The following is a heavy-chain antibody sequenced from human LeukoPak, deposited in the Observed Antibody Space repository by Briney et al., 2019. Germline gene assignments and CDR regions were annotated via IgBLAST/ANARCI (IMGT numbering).Heavy chain of an antibody. D-gene: IGHD3-22*01. Sequence: SETLSLTCAVSGGSISSSDWWSWVRQPPGKGLEWIGEIYHSGSTNYNPSPKSRVTISVDKSKNQFSLKLSSVTAADTAVYYCARDYHDSSLDYWGQGTLVTVSS. CDR3: ARDYHDSSLDY. J-gene: IGHJ4*02. CDR1: GGSISSSDW. CDR2: IYHSGST. V-gene: IGHV4-4*02.